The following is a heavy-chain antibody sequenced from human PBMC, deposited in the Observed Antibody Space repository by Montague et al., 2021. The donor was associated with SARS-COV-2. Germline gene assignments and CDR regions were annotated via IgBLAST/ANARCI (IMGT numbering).Heavy chain of an antibody. D-gene: IGHD2-2*01. V-gene: IGHV3-30*04. CDR3: ARPLGGGYQLLCDY. CDR2: ISYDGSNK. Sequence: SLRLSCAASGFTFSSYAMHWVRQAPGKGLEWVAVISYDGSNKYYADSVKGRFTISRDNSKNTLYLQMNSLRAEDTAVYYCARPLGGGYQLLCDYWGQGTLVTVSS. J-gene: IGHJ4*02. CDR1: GFTFSSYA.